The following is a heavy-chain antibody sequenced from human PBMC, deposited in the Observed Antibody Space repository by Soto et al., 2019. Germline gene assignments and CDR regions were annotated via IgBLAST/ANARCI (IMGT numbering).Heavy chain of an antibody. CDR1: VFRFMGYY. D-gene: IGHD3-10*01. V-gene: IGHV3-11*06. CDR3: ARSLRATSPLSY. Sequence: PRGSLLVGCEASVFRFMGYYMCWIGQGPGKRLEWISYISVTSDDTKYADSVKGRFTISRDNAANFVFLHMNSLRDEDTAVYFCARSLRATSPLSYWGQGTTVTVSS. CDR2: ISVTSDDT. J-gene: IGHJ4*02.